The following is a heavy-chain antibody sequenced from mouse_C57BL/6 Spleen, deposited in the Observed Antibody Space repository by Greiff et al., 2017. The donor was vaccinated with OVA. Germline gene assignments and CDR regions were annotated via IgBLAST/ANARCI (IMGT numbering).Heavy chain of an antibody. CDR2: IHPNSGST. Sequence: VQLQQPGAELVKPGASVKLSCKASGYTFTSYWMHWVKQRPGQGLEWIGMIHPNSGSTNYNEKFKSKATLTVDKSSSTAYMQLSSLTSEDSAVYYCARAGTTVVRGNDWGQGTTLTVSS. CDR3: ARAGTTVVRGND. CDR1: GYTFTSYW. V-gene: IGHV1-64*01. J-gene: IGHJ2*01. D-gene: IGHD1-1*01.